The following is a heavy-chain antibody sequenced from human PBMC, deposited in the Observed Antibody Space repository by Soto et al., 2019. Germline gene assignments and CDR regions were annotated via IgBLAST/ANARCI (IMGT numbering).Heavy chain of an antibody. D-gene: IGHD3-10*01. CDR1: GGSISSSNW. CDR3: ARFTMVRGGLNWFDP. V-gene: IGHV4-4*02. CDR2: IYHSGST. Sequence: SETLSLTCAVSGGSISSSNWWSWVRQPPGKGLEWIGEIYHSGSTNYNPSLKSRVTISVDKSKNQFSLKLSSVTAADTAVYYCARFTMVRGGLNWFDPWGQGTLVTVSS. J-gene: IGHJ5*02.